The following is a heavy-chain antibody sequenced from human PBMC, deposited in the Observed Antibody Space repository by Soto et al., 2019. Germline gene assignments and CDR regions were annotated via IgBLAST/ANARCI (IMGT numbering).Heavy chain of an antibody. V-gene: IGHV4-39*01. J-gene: IGHJ5*02. CDR3: ARQPTAAGIAVWFDP. D-gene: IGHD6-19*01. CDR1: GGSPSSSRSY. Sequence: SETLSLTCNVSGGSPSSSRSYWAWIRQPPGKGLEWIANIFYSGSTYYNLSLASRVTVSVAPSGTQFSLKLSSVSAGASAVYSCARQPTAAGIAVWFDPCAQRALVTVSA. CDR2: IFYSGST.